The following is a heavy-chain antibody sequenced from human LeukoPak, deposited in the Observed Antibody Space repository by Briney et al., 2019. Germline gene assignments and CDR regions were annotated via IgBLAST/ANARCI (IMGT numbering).Heavy chain of an antibody. CDR1: GFTFSSYS. J-gene: IGHJ4*02. V-gene: IGHV3-21*01. CDR3: ARDIAAAGTSGYFDY. D-gene: IGHD6-13*01. CDR2: SSSSSSYI. Sequence: GGSLRLSCAACGFTFSSYSMNWVRQAPGKGLEWVSSSSSSSSYIYYADSVKGRFTISRDNAKNPLYLQMNSLRAEDTAVYYCARDIAAAGTSGYFDYWGQGTLVTVSS.